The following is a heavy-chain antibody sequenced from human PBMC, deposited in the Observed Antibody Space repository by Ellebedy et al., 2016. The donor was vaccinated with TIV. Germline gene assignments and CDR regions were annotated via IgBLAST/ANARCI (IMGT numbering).Heavy chain of an antibody. CDR2: ISIYNENT. Sequence: ASVKVSCKASGYAFRSYGIAWVRQAPGQGLEWLGWISIYNENTNYAQKVQGRITMTTDTSTTTAYMELRRRRPDDTAMYYCARLNVFYYHGMDVWGQGTTVTVSS. J-gene: IGHJ6*02. V-gene: IGHV1-18*01. CDR1: GYAFRSYG. D-gene: IGHD3-10*01. CDR3: ARLNVFYYHGMDV.